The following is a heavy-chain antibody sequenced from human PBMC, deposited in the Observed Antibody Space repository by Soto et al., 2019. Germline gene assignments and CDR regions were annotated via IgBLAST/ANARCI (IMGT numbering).Heavy chain of an antibody. CDR2: INSDGSST. CDR1: GFTFSNYW. V-gene: IGHV3-74*01. J-gene: IGHJ4*02. Sequence: EVQLVESGGGLVQPGGSLRLSCAASGFTFSNYWMHWVRQAPGKGLVWVSRINSDGSSTIYADSVKGRFTISRDNAKNTLYPQMNSLRAEDTAVYYCARGGCSRGTCYSGGWGQGTLVTVSS. D-gene: IGHD2-15*01. CDR3: ARGGCSRGTCYSGG.